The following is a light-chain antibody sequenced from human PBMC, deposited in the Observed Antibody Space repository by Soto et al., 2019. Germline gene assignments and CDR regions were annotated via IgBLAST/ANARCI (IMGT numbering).Light chain of an antibody. Sequence: QSALTQPASVSGSPGQSITISCIGTSGDVGGYNYVSWYQQHPGKAPNLMIYDVSNRPSGVSTCFSGSKSGNTASLTIPGLQAEDEADDYCSSYTSSSTRVFGTGTKVTVL. CDR1: SGDVGGYNY. CDR3: SSYTSSSTRV. J-gene: IGLJ1*01. CDR2: DVS. V-gene: IGLV2-14*01.